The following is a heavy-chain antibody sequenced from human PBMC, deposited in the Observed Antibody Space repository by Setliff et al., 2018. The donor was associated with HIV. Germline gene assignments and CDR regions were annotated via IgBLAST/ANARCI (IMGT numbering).Heavy chain of an antibody. CDR1: GGSVSDTSYY. J-gene: IGHJ4*02. CDR2: VYYSGGT. CDR3: ATSPAGEILGSRPFYFDY. D-gene: IGHD3-10*01. Sequence: LSLTCTVSGGSVSDTSYYWGWIRQPPGKGLEWLANVYYSGGTYYNPSLNSRVTISVDTSRNQFSLKLTSVTAADTAVYYCATSPAGEILGSRPFYFDYWGQGTLVTVS. V-gene: IGHV4-39*07.